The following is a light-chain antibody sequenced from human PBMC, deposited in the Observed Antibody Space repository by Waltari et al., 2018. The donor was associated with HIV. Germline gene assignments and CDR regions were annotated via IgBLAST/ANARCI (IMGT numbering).Light chain of an antibody. V-gene: IGKV1-39*01. CDR2: AAS. CDR1: QSIDYY. J-gene: IGKJ1*01. CDR3: QQSYITPRT. Sequence: DIQMTQYPSSLSASVGDRVTITCRASQSIDYYLNWYQQKPGKAPNLLIHAASTLQSGVPSRFSGSGSGTDFTLTISSLQPEDFATYYCQQSYITPRTFGLGTKVEI.